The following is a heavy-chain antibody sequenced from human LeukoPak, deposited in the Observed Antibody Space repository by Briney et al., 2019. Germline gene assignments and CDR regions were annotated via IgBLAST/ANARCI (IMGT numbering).Heavy chain of an antibody. Sequence: GGSLRLSCAASGFTFSSYAMSWLRQAPGKGLEWVSAISGSGGSTYYADSVKGRFTISRDNSKNTLYLQMNSLRAEDTAVYYCANDIVVVPAAKTFDYWGQGTLVTVSS. V-gene: IGHV3-23*01. CDR1: GFTFSSYA. D-gene: IGHD2-2*01. J-gene: IGHJ4*02. CDR3: ANDIVVVPAAKTFDY. CDR2: ISGSGGST.